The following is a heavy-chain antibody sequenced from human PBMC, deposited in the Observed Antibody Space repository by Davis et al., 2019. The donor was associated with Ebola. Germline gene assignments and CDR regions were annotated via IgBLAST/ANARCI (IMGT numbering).Heavy chain of an antibody. D-gene: IGHD3-3*01. V-gene: IGHV1-58*01. CDR1: GFTFTSSA. CDR3: AAGNTIFGVVIDYYYYGMDV. Sequence: SVKVSCKASGFTFTSSAVQWVRQARGQRLEWIGWIVVGSGNTNYAQKFQERVTITRDMSTSTAYMELSSLRSEDTAVYYCAAGNTIFGVVIDYYYYGMDVWGQGTTVTVSS. CDR2: IVVGSGNT. J-gene: IGHJ6*02.